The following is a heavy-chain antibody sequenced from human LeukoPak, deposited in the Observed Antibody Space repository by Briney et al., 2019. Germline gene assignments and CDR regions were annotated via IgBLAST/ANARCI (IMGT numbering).Heavy chain of an antibody. CDR2: INPSGGST. D-gene: IGHD6-13*01. CDR3: ARDWEQQLVVRYAFDI. V-gene: IGHV1-46*01. J-gene: IGHJ3*02. CDR1: GYTFTSYY. Sequence: ASVKVSCKASGYTFTSYYMHWVRQAPGQGLEWMGIINPSGGSTSYAQKFQGRVTMTRDTSTSTVCMELSSLRSEDTAVYYCARDWEQQLVVRYAFDIWGQGTMVTVSS.